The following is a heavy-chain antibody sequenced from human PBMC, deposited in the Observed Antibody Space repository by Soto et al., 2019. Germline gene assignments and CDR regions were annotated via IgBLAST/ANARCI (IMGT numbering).Heavy chain of an antibody. CDR3: ARRSAGSKIDY. J-gene: IGHJ4*02. CDR2: IYYSGST. V-gene: IGHV4-39*01. D-gene: IGHD3-10*01. Sequence: QLQLQESGPGLVKPSETLSLTCTVSGGSISSSSYYWGWIRQPPGKGLEWIGSIYYSGSTYYDPSVEGGVTISVDTSKNQFSLKLSSVTGGDTAVYYCARRSAGSKIDYWGQGSLVTVSS. CDR1: GGSISSSSYY.